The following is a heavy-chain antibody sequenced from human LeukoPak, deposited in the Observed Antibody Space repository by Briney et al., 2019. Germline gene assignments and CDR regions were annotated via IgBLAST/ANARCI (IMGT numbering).Heavy chain of an antibody. D-gene: IGHD2-21*02. CDR3: AKVSLNMVTDAFDI. J-gene: IGHJ3*02. CDR1: GFTFSSYW. CDR2: IRYDGSRK. V-gene: IGHV3-30*02. Sequence: GGSLRLSCAASGFTFSSYWMNWVRQAPDKGLEWVAFIRYDGSRKYYVDSVKGRFTISRDNSKNTLYLQMNSLRAEDTAMYYCAKVSLNMVTDAFDIWGQGTMVSVSS.